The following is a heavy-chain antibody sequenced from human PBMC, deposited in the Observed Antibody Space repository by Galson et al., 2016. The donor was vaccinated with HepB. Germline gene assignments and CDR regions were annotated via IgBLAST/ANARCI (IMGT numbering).Heavy chain of an antibody. J-gene: IGHJ4*02. CDR1: GFTFSNYA. CDR3: AKDWYNSGWGGVFDY. D-gene: IGHD6-19*01. V-gene: IGHV3-23*01. Sequence: SLRLSCAASGFTFSNYAMSWVRQAPGKGLEWVSVISGSGGTIYYADSVKGRFTISRDKSKNTLNLQMNSLRVEDTAVYYCAKDWYNSGWGGVFDYWGQGTLVTVSS. CDR2: ISGSGGTI.